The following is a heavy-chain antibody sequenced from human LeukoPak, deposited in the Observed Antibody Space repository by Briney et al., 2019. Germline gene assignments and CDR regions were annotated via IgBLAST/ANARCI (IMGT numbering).Heavy chain of an antibody. V-gene: IGHV3-30*03. CDR3: ASLGYCSGGSCYLSPDPDAFDI. Sequence: GGSLRLSCAASGFTFSSYNMIWVRQAPGKGLEWVAVISYDGSNKYYADSVKGRFTISRDNSKNTLYLQMNSLRAEDTAVYYCASLGYCSGGSCYLSPDPDAFDIWGQGTMVTVSS. J-gene: IGHJ3*02. CDR1: GFTFSSYN. D-gene: IGHD2-15*01. CDR2: ISYDGSNK.